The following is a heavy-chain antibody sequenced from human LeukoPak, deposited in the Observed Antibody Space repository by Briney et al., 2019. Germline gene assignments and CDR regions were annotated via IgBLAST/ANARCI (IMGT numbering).Heavy chain of an antibody. Sequence: GGSLRLSCAASGFTFSDYYMSWIRQAPGKGLEWVSYISSSGSTIYYADSVKGRFTISRDNAKNSLYLQMDSLRAEDTAVYYCARASHVYNYFDYWGQGTLVTVSS. V-gene: IGHV3-11*01. CDR1: GFTFSDYY. CDR2: ISSSGSTI. D-gene: IGHD3-10*02. J-gene: IGHJ4*02. CDR3: ARASHVYNYFDY.